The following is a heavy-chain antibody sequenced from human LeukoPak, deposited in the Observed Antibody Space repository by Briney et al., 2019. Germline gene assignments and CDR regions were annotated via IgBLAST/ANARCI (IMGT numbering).Heavy chain of an antibody. CDR2: IKKDGSEK. CDR3: ARDFGGSLFDY. V-gene: IGHV3-7*01. D-gene: IGHD1-26*01. J-gene: IGHJ4*02. Sequence: AGGSLRLSCAASGFTFSSYWMSWVRQAPGKGLEWVANIKKDGSEKYYVDSVKGRFTISRDNAKNSLYLQMNSLRAEDTAVYYCARDFGGSLFDYWGQGTLVTVSS. CDR1: GFTFSSYW.